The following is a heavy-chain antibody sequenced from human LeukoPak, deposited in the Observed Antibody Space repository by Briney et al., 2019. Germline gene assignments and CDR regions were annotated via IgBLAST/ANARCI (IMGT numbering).Heavy chain of an antibody. CDR2: IYYSGST. J-gene: IGHJ6*02. CDR3: ARGTIVVVVAATGYYYYGMDV. CDR1: GGSISSYY. D-gene: IGHD2-15*01. Sequence: SETLSLTCTVSGGSISSYYWSWIRQPPGKGLEWIGYIYYSGSTNYNPSLKSRVTISVDTSKNQFSLKLSSVAAADTAVYYCARGTIVVVVAATGYYYYGMDVWGQGTTVTVSS. V-gene: IGHV4-59*01.